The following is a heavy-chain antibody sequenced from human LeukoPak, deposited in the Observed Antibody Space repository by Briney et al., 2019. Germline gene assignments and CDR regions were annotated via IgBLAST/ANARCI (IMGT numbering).Heavy chain of an antibody. J-gene: IGHJ5*02. CDR2: INPNSGGT. CDR3: AREDFITMVRGVIRNWFDP. V-gene: IGHV1-2*02. D-gene: IGHD3-10*01. CDR1: GYTFTGYY. Sequence: GASVKVSCKTSGYTFTGYYMHWVRQAPGQGLEWMGWINPNSGGTNYAQKFQGRVTMTRDTSISTAYMELSRLRSDDTAVYYCAREDFITMVRGVIRNWFDPWGQGTLVTVSS.